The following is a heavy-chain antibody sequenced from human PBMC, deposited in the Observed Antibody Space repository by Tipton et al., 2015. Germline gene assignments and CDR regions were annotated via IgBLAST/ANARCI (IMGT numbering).Heavy chain of an antibody. CDR2: ISTRGSII. Sequence: SLRLSCAASGFTFSDYYMSWVRQAPGKGLEWVSYISTRGSIIYYANSVKDRFTISRDNAKNSLYLQMNSLRAEDTAAYFCARGDWGSSGQAYWGQGTLVTVSS. CDR3: ARGDWGSSGQAY. CDR1: GFTFSDYY. D-gene: IGHD3-22*01. V-gene: IGHV3-11*04. J-gene: IGHJ4*02.